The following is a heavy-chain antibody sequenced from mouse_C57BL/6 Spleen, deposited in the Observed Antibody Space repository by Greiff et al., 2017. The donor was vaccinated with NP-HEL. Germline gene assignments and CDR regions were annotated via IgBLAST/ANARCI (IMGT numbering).Heavy chain of an antibody. CDR3: ARGNDYDDYFDY. D-gene: IGHD2-4*01. Sequence: VKLQESGAELARPGASVKLSCKASGYTFTSYGISWVKQRTGQGLEWIGEIYPRSGNTYYNEKFKGKATLTADKSSSTAYMELRSLTSEDSAVYFCARGNDYDDYFDYWGQGTTLTVSS. V-gene: IGHV1-81*01. CDR1: GYTFTSYG. J-gene: IGHJ2*01. CDR2: IYPRSGNT.